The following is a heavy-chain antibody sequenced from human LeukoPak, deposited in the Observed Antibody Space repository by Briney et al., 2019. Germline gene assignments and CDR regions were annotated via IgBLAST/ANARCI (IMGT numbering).Heavy chain of an antibody. CDR1: GFIVSSNY. J-gene: IGHJ6*02. V-gene: IGHV3-7*03. Sequence: GGPLRLSCAASGFIVSSNYMSWVRQAPGKGLEWVASINHNGNVNYYVDSVKGRFTISRDNAKNSLYLQMSNLRAEDTAVYFCARGGGLDVWGQGATVTVSS. D-gene: IGHD3-16*01. CDR3: ARGGGLDV. CDR2: INHNGNVN.